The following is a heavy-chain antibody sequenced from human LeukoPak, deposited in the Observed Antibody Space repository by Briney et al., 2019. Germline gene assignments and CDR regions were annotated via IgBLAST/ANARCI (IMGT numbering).Heavy chain of an antibody. CDR3: AATLVRGVFPAY. CDR1: GYSFSNYG. CDR2: ISPYNGDT. V-gene: IGHV1-18*01. Sequence: GASVKVSCKASGYSFSNYGISWVRQAPGQGLEWMGWISPYNGDTNYAQNLQGRVTMTTDTSTTTAYMELRSLRSDDTAVHYCAATLVRGVFPAYWGQGTLVTVSS. D-gene: IGHD3-10*01. J-gene: IGHJ4*02.